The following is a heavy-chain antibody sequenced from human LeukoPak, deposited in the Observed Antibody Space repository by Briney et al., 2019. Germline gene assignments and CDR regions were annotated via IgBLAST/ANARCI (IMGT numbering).Heavy chain of an antibody. CDR3: ARGPCIHSSGCHFDY. Sequence: SETLSLTCTVSGGSISSSSYYWGWIRQPPGKGLEWIGEINHSGSTNYNPSLKSRVTISVDTSKNQFSLKLSSVTAADTAVYYCARGPCIHSSGCHFDYWGQGTLVTVSS. CDR1: GGSISSSSYY. J-gene: IGHJ4*02. D-gene: IGHD6-19*01. CDR2: INHSGST. V-gene: IGHV4-39*07.